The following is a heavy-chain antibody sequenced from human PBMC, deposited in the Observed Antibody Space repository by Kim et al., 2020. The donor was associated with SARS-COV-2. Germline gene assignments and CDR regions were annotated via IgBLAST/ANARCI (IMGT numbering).Heavy chain of an antibody. D-gene: IGHD2-2*01. J-gene: IGHJ4*02. Sequence: SETLSLTCTVSGGSISSGGYYWSWIRQHPGKGLEWIGYIYYSGSTYYNPSLKSRVTISVDTSKNQFSLKLSSVTAADTAVYYCARASMPLYYIDYWGQGTLVTVSS. CDR1: GGSISSGGYY. CDR3: ARASMPLYYIDY. V-gene: IGHV4-31*03. CDR2: IYYSGST.